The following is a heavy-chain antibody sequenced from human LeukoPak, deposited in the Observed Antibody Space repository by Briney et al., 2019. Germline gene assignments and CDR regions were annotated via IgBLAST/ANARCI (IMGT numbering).Heavy chain of an antibody. V-gene: IGHV3-21*01. Sequence: GGSLRLSCAASGFTFSSYSMNWVRQAPGKGLEWVSSISSSSSYIYYADSVKGRFTISRDNAKNTLYLQMNSLRAEDTAVYYCAKSTNEYSSSWYYFDYWGQGTLVTVSS. D-gene: IGHD6-13*01. CDR1: GFTFSSYS. J-gene: IGHJ4*02. CDR2: ISSSSSYI. CDR3: AKSTNEYSSSWYYFDY.